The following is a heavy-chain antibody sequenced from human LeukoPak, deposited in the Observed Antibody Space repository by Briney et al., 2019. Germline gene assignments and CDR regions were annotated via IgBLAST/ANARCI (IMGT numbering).Heavy chain of an antibody. V-gene: IGHV1-18*01. J-gene: IGHJ6*02. CDR2: ISAYNRNT. D-gene: IGHD2-21*01. CDR1: GYTFSSYG. CDR3: ARDESRDGGAFYYGMDV. Sequence: ASVKVSCKASGYTFSSYGITWVRQAPGQGLEWMGWISAYNRNTNYAQKLQGRVTMTTDTSTSTAYMELRSLRSDDTAVYYCARDESRDGGAFYYGMDVWGQGTTVTVSS.